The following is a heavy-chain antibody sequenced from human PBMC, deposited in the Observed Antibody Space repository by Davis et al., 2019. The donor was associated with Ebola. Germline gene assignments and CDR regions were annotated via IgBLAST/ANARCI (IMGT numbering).Heavy chain of an antibody. CDR1: EFSLSTSGVA. D-gene: IGHD4-11*01. CDR2: IYLYDDK. V-gene: IGHV2-70*11. Sequence: SGPTLLKPTPSLTLTCTFPEFSLSTSGVAVGWIRQPPGKALEWPSCIYLYDDKYYSTSLKSRLTISKDTSKNQVVLTMTNMDPVDTATYYCARTRNDYSGWFDPWGQGTLVTVSS. CDR3: ARTRNDYSGWFDP. J-gene: IGHJ5*02.